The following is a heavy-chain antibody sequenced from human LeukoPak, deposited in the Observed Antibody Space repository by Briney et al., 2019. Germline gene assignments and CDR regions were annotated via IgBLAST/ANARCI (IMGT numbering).Heavy chain of an antibody. CDR1: GYSISSGYY. CDR3: ARRYCSSTSCYYPDYNWFDP. D-gene: IGHD2-2*01. CDR2: IYHSGST. J-gene: IGHJ5*02. Sequence: SETLSLTCTVSGYSISSGYYWGWIRQPPGKGLEWIGSIYHSGSTYYNPSLKSRVTISVDTSKNQFSLKLSSVTAADTAVYYCARRYCSSTSCYYPDYNWFDPWGQGTLVTVSS. V-gene: IGHV4-38-2*02.